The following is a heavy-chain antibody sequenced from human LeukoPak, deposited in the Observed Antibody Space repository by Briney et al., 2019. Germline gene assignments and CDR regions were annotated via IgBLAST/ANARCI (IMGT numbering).Heavy chain of an antibody. D-gene: IGHD6-13*01. V-gene: IGHV4-30-4*08. CDR1: GGSISSGDYY. CDR3: ARALPGIAAAGRDHLDY. CDR2: IYYSGST. Sequence: SQTLSLTCTVSGGSISSGDYYWSWIRQPPGKGLEWIGYIYYSGSTYYNPSLKSRVTISVDTSKNQFSLKLSSVTAADTAVSYCARALPGIAAAGRDHLDYWGQGTLVTVSS. J-gene: IGHJ4*02.